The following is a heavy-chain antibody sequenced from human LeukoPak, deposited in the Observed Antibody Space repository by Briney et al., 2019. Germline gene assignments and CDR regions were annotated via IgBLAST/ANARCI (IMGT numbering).Heavy chain of an antibody. Sequence: GGSLRLSRAASGFTFSNYAMSWVRQAPGKGLEWVSSISDSGGSTFYADSVKGRFTISRDNSKNTLYLQMNSLRAEDTAVYYCAKGRDYVLSDFDYWGQGTLVTVSS. CDR3: AKGRDYVLSDFDY. J-gene: IGHJ4*02. CDR1: GFTFSNYA. V-gene: IGHV3-23*01. CDR2: ISDSGGST. D-gene: IGHD4-17*01.